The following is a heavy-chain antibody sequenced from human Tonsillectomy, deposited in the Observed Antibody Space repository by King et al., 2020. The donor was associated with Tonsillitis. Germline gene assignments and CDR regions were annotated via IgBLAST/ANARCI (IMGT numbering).Heavy chain of an antibody. Sequence: QLAQSGAEVRKPGESLKISCKNSGYRSTNYWIGWARQMPGKGLEWVGLIHAADSDTKYSPSLQGQVTISVDKSISTAYLQWSSLRASDTAIYYCAGATHTTFYFDVWGRGTTVTVSS. J-gene: IGHJ6*04. D-gene: IGHD2/OR15-2a*01. V-gene: IGHV5-51*03. CDR3: AGATHTTFYFDV. CDR1: GYRSTNYW. CDR2: IHAADSDT.